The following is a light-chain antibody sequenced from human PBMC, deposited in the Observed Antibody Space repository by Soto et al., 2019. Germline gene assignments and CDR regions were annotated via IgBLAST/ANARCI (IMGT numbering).Light chain of an antibody. J-gene: IGLJ2*01. V-gene: IGLV1-47*02. CDR3: AAWDDSLSAVV. Sequence: QSVLTQPPSASGTPGQRVAISCSGSSSNIGNNNVYWYQQVPGTAPKLVIHHNSLRPSGVPDRISGSKSGTSGSLAISGLRPDDEADYDCAAWDDSLSAVVFGGGTKVTVL. CDR1: SSNIGNNN. CDR2: HNS.